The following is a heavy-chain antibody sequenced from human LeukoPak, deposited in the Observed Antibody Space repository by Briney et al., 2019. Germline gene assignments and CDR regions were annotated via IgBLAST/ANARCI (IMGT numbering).Heavy chain of an antibody. CDR1: GGSLSLYY. CDR2: IFYSGTT. V-gene: IGHV4-59*01. D-gene: IGHD3-10*01. CDR3: ARELYGSVSYSAFDV. Sequence: SETLSLTCTVSGGSLSLYYWSWVRHPPGKGLECIGYIFYSGTTNYNPSLKSRVTISVDASKNQCSLKLSSVSAADTAIYYCARELYGSVSYSAFDVWGRGTMVTVSS. J-gene: IGHJ3*01.